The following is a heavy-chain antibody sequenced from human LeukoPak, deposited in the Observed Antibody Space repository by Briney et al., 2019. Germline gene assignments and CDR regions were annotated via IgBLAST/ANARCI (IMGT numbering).Heavy chain of an antibody. CDR3: AKDFTFAYYDFWSGYYPDY. CDR1: GVTFSNYG. J-gene: IGHJ4*02. D-gene: IGHD3-3*01. Sequence: GGSLRLSCAASGVTFSNYGMHWIRQAPGKGLEWVAVISYDGNNKYYADSVKGRFTISRDNSKNTLYLQMNSLRAGDTAVYYCAKDFTFAYYDFWSGYYPDYWGQGTLVTVSS. V-gene: IGHV3-30*18. CDR2: ISYDGNNK.